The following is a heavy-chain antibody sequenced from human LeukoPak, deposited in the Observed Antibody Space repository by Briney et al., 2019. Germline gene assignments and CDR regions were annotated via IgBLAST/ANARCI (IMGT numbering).Heavy chain of an antibody. CDR3: AGDLGIAAWFDP. CDR1: GFTFSSYA. V-gene: IGHV3-30-3*01. J-gene: IGHJ5*02. D-gene: IGHD6-13*01. Sequence: PGGSLRLSCAASGFTFSSYAMHWVRQAPGKGLEWVAVISYDGSNKYYADSVKGRFTISRDNAKNSLYLQMNSLRAEDTAVYYCAGDLGIAAWFDPWGQGTLVTVSS. CDR2: ISYDGSNK.